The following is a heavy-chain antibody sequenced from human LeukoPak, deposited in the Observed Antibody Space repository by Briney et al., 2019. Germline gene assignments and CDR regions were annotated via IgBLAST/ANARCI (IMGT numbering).Heavy chain of an antibody. Sequence: SQTLSLTCTVSGGSISSGSYYWSWIRQPAGKGLEWIGRIYTSGSTNYNPSLKSRVTISVDTSKNQFSLKLSSVTAADTAVYYCARVLVGYYDSSGYYYFDYWGQGTLVTVSS. CDR3: ARVLVGYYDSSGYYYFDY. CDR1: GGSISSGSYY. D-gene: IGHD3-22*01. CDR2: IYTSGST. J-gene: IGHJ4*02. V-gene: IGHV4-61*02.